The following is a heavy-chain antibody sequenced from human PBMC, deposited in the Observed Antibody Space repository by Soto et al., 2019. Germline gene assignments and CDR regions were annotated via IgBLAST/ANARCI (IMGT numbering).Heavy chain of an antibody. V-gene: IGHV3-72*01. J-gene: IGHJ4*02. CDR3: ARPYLEYGGNSFFDY. Sequence: EVQLVESGGGLVQPGGSLRLSCAASGFTFSDHYMDWVRQAPGKGLEWVGRTRNKANSYTTEYAASVKGRFTISRYNSKNSLYLQMNSLKPEDTAVYCCARPYLEYGGNSFFDYWGQGTLVTVS. CDR2: TRNKANSYTT. CDR1: GFTFSDHY. D-gene: IGHD2-21*02.